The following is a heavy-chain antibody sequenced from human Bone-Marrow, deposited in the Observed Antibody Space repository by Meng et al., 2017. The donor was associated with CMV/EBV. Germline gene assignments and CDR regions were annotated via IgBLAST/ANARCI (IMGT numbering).Heavy chain of an antibody. V-gene: IGHV3-21*01. CDR2: ISSSSSYI. CDR3: ARARPSPSDFWIGYREYVMDV. Sequence: GESLKISCAASGFTFSSYSMNWVRQAPGKGLEWVSSISSSSSYIYYADTVKGRFTISRDNAKNSLYLQMNSLRAEDTAVYYCARARPSPSDFWIGYREYVMDVWGQGPTVTVYS. CDR1: GFTFSSYS. D-gene: IGHD3-3*01. J-gene: IGHJ6*02.